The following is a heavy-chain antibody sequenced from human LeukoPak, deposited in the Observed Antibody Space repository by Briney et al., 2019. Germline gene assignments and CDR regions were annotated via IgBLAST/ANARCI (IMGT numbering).Heavy chain of an antibody. CDR1: GFTFSDYY. Sequence: PGGSLRLSCAASGFTFSDYYMSWIRQAPGKGLEWVSYISSSGSTIYYADSVKGRFTISRDNAKNSLYLQMNSLRAEDTAVYYCARDQRMTPNDFAAFDIWGQGTMVTVSS. CDR3: ARDQRMTPNDFAAFDI. V-gene: IGHV3-11*01. J-gene: IGHJ3*02. D-gene: IGHD1-1*01. CDR2: ISSSGSTI.